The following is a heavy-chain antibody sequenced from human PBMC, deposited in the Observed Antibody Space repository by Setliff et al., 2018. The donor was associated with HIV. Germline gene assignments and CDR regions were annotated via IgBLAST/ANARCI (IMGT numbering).Heavy chain of an antibody. CDR1: GFTFSDHY. Sequence: GGSLRLSCAASGFTFSDHYMDWVRQAPGKGLEWVGRTRNKVNSYTTEYAASVKGRFTISRDDSKNSLYLQMNSLKTEDTAVYYCVRGHCNSDTCWFGPWGQGTLVTVSS. CDR3: VRGHCNSDTCWFGP. V-gene: IGHV3-72*01. J-gene: IGHJ5*02. D-gene: IGHD1-26*01. CDR2: TRNKVNSYTT.